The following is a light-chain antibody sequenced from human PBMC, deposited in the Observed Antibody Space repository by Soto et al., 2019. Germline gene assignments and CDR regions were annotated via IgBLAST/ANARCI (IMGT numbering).Light chain of an antibody. CDR2: GAS. CDR1: QSVSNNY. Sequence: EILLTQSPGTLSLSPGEVATLSCSASQSVSNNYLAWYQQKPGQAPRLLIYGASNRATGTPDRFSGSGSGTDFTLTISRLAPEDFEVHYCQQYGSSRTCGQGTTGDIK. CDR3: QQYGSSRT. V-gene: IGKV3-20*01. J-gene: IGKJ1*01.